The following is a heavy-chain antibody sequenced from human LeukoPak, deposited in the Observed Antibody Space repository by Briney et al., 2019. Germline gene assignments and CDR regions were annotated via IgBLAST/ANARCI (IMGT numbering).Heavy chain of an antibody. V-gene: IGHV4-34*01. CDR2: INHSGST. CDR1: GGSFSGHY. Sequence: SETLSLTCAVYGGSFSGHYWTWIRQSPGKGLEWIGEINHSGSTNYNASLKSRVTISVDTSKNRFSLRLSSVTAANTAVYYCARAPATAGTIGYWGQGTLVTVSS. D-gene: IGHD1-7*01. CDR3: ARAPATAGTIGY. J-gene: IGHJ4*02.